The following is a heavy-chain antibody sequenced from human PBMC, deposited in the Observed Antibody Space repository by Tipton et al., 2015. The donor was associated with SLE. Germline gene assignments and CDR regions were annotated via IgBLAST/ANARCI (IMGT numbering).Heavy chain of an antibody. V-gene: IGHV4-39*07. CDR3: ARGGYGTTDAFDI. CDR2: MYYSGST. D-gene: IGHD1-1*01. Sequence: TLSLTCTVSGGSISSSRYYWGWIRQPPGKGLEWIGSMYYSGSTYYNPSLKSRVTISVDTSKNQFSLKLSSVTAADTAVYYCARGGYGTTDAFDIWGQGTMVTVSS. CDR1: GGSISSSRYY. J-gene: IGHJ3*02.